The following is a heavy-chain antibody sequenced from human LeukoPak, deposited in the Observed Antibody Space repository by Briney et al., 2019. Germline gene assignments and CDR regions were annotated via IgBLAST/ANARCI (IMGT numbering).Heavy chain of an antibody. D-gene: IGHD3-22*01. CDR3: AKWDTYYDSSGYYFY. V-gene: IGHV3-23*01. CDR2: ISGSGGST. J-gene: IGHJ4*02. Sequence: PGGSLRLSCAASGLTFSSYGMSWVRQAPGEGLEWVSAISGSGGSTYYADSVKGRFTISRDNSKNTLYLQMNSLRAEDTAVYYCAKWDTYYDSSGYYFYWGQGTLVTVSS. CDR1: GLTFSSYG.